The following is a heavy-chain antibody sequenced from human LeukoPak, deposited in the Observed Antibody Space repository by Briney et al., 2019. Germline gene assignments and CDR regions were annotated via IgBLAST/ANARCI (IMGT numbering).Heavy chain of an antibody. J-gene: IGHJ4*02. CDR3: AKDHCSDASCYSDY. D-gene: IGHD2-15*01. Sequence: GGSLRLSCAASGFTFSSYGMHWVRQAPGKGLEWVAVISYEGGNKFYPDSVKGRFTISRDNSKNTLYLQMNSLRLEDTAVYYCAKDHCSDASCYSDYWGQGTLVTVSS. CDR1: GFTFSSYG. CDR2: ISYEGGNK. V-gene: IGHV3-30*18.